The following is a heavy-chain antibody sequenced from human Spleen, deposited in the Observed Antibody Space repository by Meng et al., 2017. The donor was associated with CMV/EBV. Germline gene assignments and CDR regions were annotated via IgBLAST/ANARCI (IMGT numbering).Heavy chain of an antibody. J-gene: IGHJ4*02. V-gene: IGHV3-30*02. CDR3: PNFRVPRTYYFDY. Sequence: LSLTCAASGFTFDSYGMHWVRQAPGKGLEWVALIRYDGSSENYADSVKGRFTISRDNSKNTLYLQMNSLRAEDTAVYYCPNFRVPRTYYFDYWGQGTLVTVSS. CDR1: GFTFDSYG. D-gene: IGHD3-10*01. CDR2: IRYDGSSE.